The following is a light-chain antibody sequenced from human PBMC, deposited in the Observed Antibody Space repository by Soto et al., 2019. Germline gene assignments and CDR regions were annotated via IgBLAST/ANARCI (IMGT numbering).Light chain of an antibody. J-gene: IGKJ3*01. CDR2: DAS. CDR1: QSISSY. Sequence: EIVLTQSPATLSLSPGERATLSCRASQSISSYLAWYQQKPGQAPRLLIYDASNRATGIPARFSGSWSGTDFTLSISSLEPEDFAVYYCQQRSNWPLTFGPGNKVDIK. CDR3: QQRSNWPLT. V-gene: IGKV3-11*01.